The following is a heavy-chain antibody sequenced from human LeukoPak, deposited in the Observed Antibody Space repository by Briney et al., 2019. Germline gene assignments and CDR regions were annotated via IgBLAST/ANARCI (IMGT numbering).Heavy chain of an antibody. CDR3: ARHNGMAV. V-gene: IGHV3-7*03. CDR2: VNRDGSET. Sequence: GGSLALSGAAAGFALSTHCMTWVHHVPGRGPEWGANVNRDGSETYYLDSVKGRFTISKDNAKNSLYLQMNSLRAEDPALYHCARHNGMAVWGQGTTVIVSS. CDR1: GFALSTHC. J-gene: IGHJ6*02.